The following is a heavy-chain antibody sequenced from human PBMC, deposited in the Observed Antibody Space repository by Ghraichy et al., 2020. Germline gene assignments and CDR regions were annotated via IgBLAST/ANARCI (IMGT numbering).Heavy chain of an antibody. CDR1: GFTFNTYT. CDR2: ISYDGNSE. D-gene: IGHD6-19*01. V-gene: IGHV3-30*01. Sequence: GGSLRLSCEASGFTFNTYTINWLRQAPGNGLEWVASISYDGNSEYADSVKGRFTTSRDNSKNILYLQMNSLRADDTAVYYCARDLRSGWNDGFDIWGQGTKVTVSS. CDR3: ARDLRSGWNDGFDI. J-gene: IGHJ3*02.